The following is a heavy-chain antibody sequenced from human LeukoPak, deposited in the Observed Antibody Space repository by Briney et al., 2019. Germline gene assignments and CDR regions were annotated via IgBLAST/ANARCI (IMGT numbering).Heavy chain of an antibody. CDR1: GFTFDDYA. CDR3: AKYDSSGTAFDI. D-gene: IGHD3-22*01. J-gene: IGHJ3*02. CDR2: ISWNSGSI. Sequence: AGGSLRLSCAASGFTFDDYAMHWVRQAPGKGLEWVSGISWNSGSIGYADSVKGRFTISRDNAKNSLYLQMNSLRAEDMALYCCAKYDSSGTAFDIWGQGTMVTVSS. V-gene: IGHV3-9*03.